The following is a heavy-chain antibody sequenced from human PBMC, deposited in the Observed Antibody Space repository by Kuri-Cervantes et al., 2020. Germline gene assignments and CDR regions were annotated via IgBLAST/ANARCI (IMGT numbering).Heavy chain of an antibody. CDR1: GGTFSSYA. CDR3: ARVNNWNYDNWYFDL. V-gene: IGHV1-69*05. D-gene: IGHD1-7*01. CDR2: IIPIFGTA. Sequence: SVKVSCKASGGTFSSYAISWVRQAPGQGLEWMGGIIPIFGTANYAQKFQGRVTITRDTSASTAYMELSSLRSEDTAVYYCARVNNWNYDNWYFDLWGRGTLVTVSS. J-gene: IGHJ2*01.